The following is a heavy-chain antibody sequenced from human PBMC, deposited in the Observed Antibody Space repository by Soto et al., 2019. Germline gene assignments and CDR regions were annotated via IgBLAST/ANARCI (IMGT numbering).Heavy chain of an antibody. D-gene: IGHD3-9*01. Sequence: GASVKVSCKASGGTFSSYAISWVRQAPGQGLEWMGGIIPIFGTANYAQKFQGRVTITADESTSTAYMELSSLRSEDTAVYYCARDVPPDDIHENWFVPWGQGTLVTVSS. CDR1: GGTFSSYA. V-gene: IGHV1-69*13. CDR3: ARDVPPDDIHENWFVP. CDR2: IIPIFGTA. J-gene: IGHJ5*02.